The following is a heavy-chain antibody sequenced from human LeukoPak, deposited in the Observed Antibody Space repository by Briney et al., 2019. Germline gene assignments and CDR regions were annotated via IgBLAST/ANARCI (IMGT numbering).Heavy chain of an antibody. CDR3: SRMIYCSGGSCSSDY. CDR1: GFTFGDYA. CDR2: IRSKAYSGTT. Sequence: GGSLRLSCTASGFTFGDYAMTWVRQAPGKGLEWVGFIRSKAYSGTTEYAASVKGRFTISRDDSKSIAYLQMNSLETEDTAVYFCSRMIYCSGGSCSSDYGGQGTLVTVSS. V-gene: IGHV3-49*04. J-gene: IGHJ4*02. D-gene: IGHD2-15*01.